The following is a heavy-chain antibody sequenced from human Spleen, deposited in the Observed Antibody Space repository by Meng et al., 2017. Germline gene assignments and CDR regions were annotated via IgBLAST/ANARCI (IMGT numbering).Heavy chain of an antibody. J-gene: IGHJ1*01. V-gene: IGHV4-34*01. D-gene: IGHD3-10*01. Sequence: QVQLQEWGAGLLKPSATLSLTCAVYGGSFSCYYWSWIRQPPGKGLEWIGEINQSGSASYNPSLKSRVTISVDTSKNQFSLKLTSVTAADTAVYYCAKTMLRGVVYFQHWGQGTLVTVSS. CDR1: GGSFSCYY. CDR3: AKTMLRGVVYFQH. CDR2: INQSGSA.